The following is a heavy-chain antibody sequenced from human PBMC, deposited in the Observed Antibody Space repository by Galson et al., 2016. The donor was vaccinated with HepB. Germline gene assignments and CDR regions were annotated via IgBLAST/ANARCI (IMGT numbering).Heavy chain of an antibody. CDR3: ARYTMVRGAADF. CDR1: GYTFTTYG. Sequence: SVKVSCKASGYTFTTYGISWVRQAPGQGLEWVGGIIPLFGLTSYAQKFHDRVTITADGFTDTVYMNLTSLNSEDTATYFCARYTMVRGAADFWGQGTLVSVSS. D-gene: IGHD3-10*01. V-gene: IGHV1-69*13. CDR2: IIPLFGLT. J-gene: IGHJ4*02.